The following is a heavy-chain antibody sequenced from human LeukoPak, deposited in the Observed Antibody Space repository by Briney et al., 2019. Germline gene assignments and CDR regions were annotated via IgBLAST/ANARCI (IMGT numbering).Heavy chain of an antibody. CDR2: IYSGGGT. V-gene: IGHV3-66*01. CDR1: GFTVSSNY. CDR3: ARGHGDFDY. Sequence: GGSRRLSCAASGFTVSSNYMSWVRQAPGKGLEWVSVIYSGGGTYYAGSVKGRFSISRDNSKNTLYLQMNSLRAEDTAVYYCARGHGDFDYWGQGTLVTVSS. J-gene: IGHJ4*02. D-gene: IGHD3-10*01.